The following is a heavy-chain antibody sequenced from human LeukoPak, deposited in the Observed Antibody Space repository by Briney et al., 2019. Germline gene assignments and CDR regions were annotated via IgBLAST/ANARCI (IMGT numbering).Heavy chain of an antibody. Sequence: SVKVSCKASGGAFSSYAISWVRQAPGQGLEWMGGIIPIFGTANYAQKFQGRVTITTDESTSTAYMELSSLRSEDTAVYYCANYYYDSSGYLYGYFDYWGQGTLVTVSS. CDR2: IIPIFGTA. D-gene: IGHD3-22*01. CDR3: ANYYYDSSGYLYGYFDY. J-gene: IGHJ4*02. CDR1: GGAFSSYA. V-gene: IGHV1-69*05.